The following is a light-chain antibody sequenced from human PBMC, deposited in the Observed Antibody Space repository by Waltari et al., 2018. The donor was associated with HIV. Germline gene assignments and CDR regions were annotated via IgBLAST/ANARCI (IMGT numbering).Light chain of an antibody. Sequence: QSALTQPASVSGSPGQSITIPCPGTSSDVGSYNLVPWYQQHPGKAPKLMVYEVSKRPSGVSNRFSGSKSGNTASLTISGLQAEDEADYYCCSYADSPPYVFGTGTKVTVL. J-gene: IGLJ1*01. CDR1: SSDVGSYNL. V-gene: IGLV2-23*02. CDR2: EVS. CDR3: CSYADSPPYV.